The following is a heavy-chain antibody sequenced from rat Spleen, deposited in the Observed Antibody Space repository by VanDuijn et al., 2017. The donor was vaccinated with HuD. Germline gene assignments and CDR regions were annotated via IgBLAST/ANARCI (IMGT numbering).Heavy chain of an antibody. Sequence: EVQLVESGGDLVQPGRSLKLSCAASGFTFSDFDMAWVRQAPTKGLEWVASISTGGDDTYYRDSVKGRFTISRDNAKSTLYLQMDSLRSEDTATYYCARRARYFDYWGQGVMVTVSS. CDR3: ARRARYFDY. CDR2: ISTGGDDT. CDR1: GFTFSDFD. V-gene: IGHV5-25*01. J-gene: IGHJ2*01.